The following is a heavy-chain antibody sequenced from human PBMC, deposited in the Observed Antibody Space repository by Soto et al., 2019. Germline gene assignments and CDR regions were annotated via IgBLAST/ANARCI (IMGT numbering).Heavy chain of an antibody. Sequence: LXLTVTFSGGSISSYYWSWIRQPAGKGLEWIGRIYTSGSTNYNTSLKSRVTMSVDTSKNQFSLKLSSVTAADTAVYYCASTVAGALTFDYWGQGTLVTVSS. J-gene: IGHJ4*02. CDR1: GGSISSYY. CDR2: IYTSGST. CDR3: ASTVAGALTFDY. V-gene: IGHV4-4*07. D-gene: IGHD6-19*01.